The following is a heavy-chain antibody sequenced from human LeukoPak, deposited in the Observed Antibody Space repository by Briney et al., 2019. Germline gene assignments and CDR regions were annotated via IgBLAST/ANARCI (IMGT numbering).Heavy chain of an antibody. D-gene: IGHD4-11*01. CDR2: ISSSGSTI. CDR3: ARYSNPDY. Sequence: GGSLRLSCAASGFTFSSYEMNWVRQAPGKGLEWVSYISSSGSTIYYTASVKGRFTISRDNAKNSLYLQTNSLRAEDTAVYYCARYSNPDYWGQGTLVTVSS. V-gene: IGHV3-48*03. CDR1: GFTFSSYE. J-gene: IGHJ4*02.